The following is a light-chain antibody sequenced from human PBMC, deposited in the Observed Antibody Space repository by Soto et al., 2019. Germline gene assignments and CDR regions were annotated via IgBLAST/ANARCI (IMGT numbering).Light chain of an antibody. V-gene: IGLV2-14*01. CDR3: SSYTSSSTLQFV. Sequence: VLTQPASVSGSPGQSITISCTGTSSDVGGYNYVSWYQQHPGKAPKLMIYEVSNRPSGVSNRFSGSKSGNTASLTISGLQAEDEADYYCSSYTSSSTLQFVFGTGTKVTVL. CDR2: EVS. CDR1: SSDVGGYNY. J-gene: IGLJ1*01.